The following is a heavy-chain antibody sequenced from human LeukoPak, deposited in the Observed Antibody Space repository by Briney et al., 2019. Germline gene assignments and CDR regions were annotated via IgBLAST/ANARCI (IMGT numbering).Heavy chain of an antibody. CDR2: IYHSGST. CDR1: GGSISSSNW. V-gene: IGHV4-4*02. J-gene: IGHJ4*02. CDR3: ARRKVAAPVDS. D-gene: IGHD2-15*01. Sequence: SETLSLTCAVSGGSISSSNWWSRVRQPPGKGLEWIGEIYHSGSTNYNPSLKSRVTISVDTSKNQFSLKLSSVTAADTAVYYCARRKVAAPVDSWGQGTLVTVSS.